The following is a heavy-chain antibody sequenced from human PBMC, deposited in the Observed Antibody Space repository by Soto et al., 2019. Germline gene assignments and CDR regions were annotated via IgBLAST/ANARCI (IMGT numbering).Heavy chain of an antibody. V-gene: IGHV3-11*01. CDR2: ISSSGSTI. Sequence: PGGSLRLSCAASGFTFSDYYMSWIRQAPGKGLEWVSYISSSGSTIYYADSVKGRFTISRDNAKNSLYLQMNSLRAEDTAVYYCARVFYYDFWSALSHYYYYYYMDVWGKGTTVTVSS. D-gene: IGHD3-3*01. CDR3: ARVFYYDFWSALSHYYYYYYMDV. CDR1: GFTFSDYY. J-gene: IGHJ6*03.